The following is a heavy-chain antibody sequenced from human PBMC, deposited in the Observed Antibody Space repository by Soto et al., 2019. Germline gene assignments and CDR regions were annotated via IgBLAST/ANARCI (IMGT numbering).Heavy chain of an antibody. CDR1: GGSISNDFNY. V-gene: IGHV4-39*01. Sequence: PSETLSLTCSVSGGSISNDFNYWAWIRQPPEKGLEWIGTLYYSGSTFYNPSLKSRVTISVDTSNNQFSLKLISVTAADTALYYCARLPYSNYFDYWGHGTLVTVSS. CDR2: LYYSGST. CDR3: ARLPYSNYFDY. D-gene: IGHD4-4*01. J-gene: IGHJ4*01.